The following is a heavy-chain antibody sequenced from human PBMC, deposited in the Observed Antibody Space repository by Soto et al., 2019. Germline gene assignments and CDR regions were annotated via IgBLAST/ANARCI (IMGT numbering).Heavy chain of an antibody. Sequence: SEALSLPCTGSGGALSIDYWRWLPQPPGKGLEWSGYIYYSGSTNYNPTLKSRVTISVDTSKNQCSLKLSAVIAADTAVYYCARDQYDILTGYYSQGRFSYMDVWGKATTVTVSS. CDR1: GGALSIDY. V-gene: IGHV4-59*01. D-gene: IGHD3-9*01. CDR3: ARDQYDILTGYYSQGRFSYMDV. CDR2: IYYSGST. J-gene: IGHJ6*03.